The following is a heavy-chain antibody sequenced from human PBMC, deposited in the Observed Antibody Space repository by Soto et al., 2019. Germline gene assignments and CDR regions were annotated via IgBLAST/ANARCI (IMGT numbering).Heavy chain of an antibody. D-gene: IGHD3-16*01. CDR2: VKSKANGGTV. J-gene: IGHJ4*02. CDR3: SADLPDWGAYAFDY. Sequence: EVQLVESGGGLVKPGGSLRLSCAASGFTFNGAWMNWVRQAPGKGLEWVGRVKSKANGGTVDYGAPVKGRFTTSRDDSANTVYLQMNSLNTEDTALYYCSADLPDWGAYAFDYWGQGTLVTVSS. CDR1: GFTFNGAW. V-gene: IGHV3-15*07.